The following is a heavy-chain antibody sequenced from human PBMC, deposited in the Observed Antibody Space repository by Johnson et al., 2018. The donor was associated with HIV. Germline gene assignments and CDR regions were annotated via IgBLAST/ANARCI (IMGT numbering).Heavy chain of an antibody. CDR1: GFTFSSYG. D-gene: IGHD2-8*01. Sequence: QMLLVESGGGVVQPGRSLRLSCVGSGFTFSSYGMHWVRQAPGKGLEWVAFIRFDGSEIHYVESVKGRFTISRDNSKNTLYLHMTSLRVEDTAVYYCAKDLVLMDFGGVFDIWGQGTMVTVSS. CDR3: AKDLVLMDFGGVFDI. J-gene: IGHJ3*02. V-gene: IGHV3-30*02. CDR2: IRFDGSEI.